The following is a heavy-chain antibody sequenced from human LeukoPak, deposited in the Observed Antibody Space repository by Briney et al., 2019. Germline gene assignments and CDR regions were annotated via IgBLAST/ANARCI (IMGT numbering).Heavy chain of an antibody. CDR2: INHGGST. CDR1: GASFTNYH. CDR3: AREAAADRYYFDY. V-gene: IGHV4-34*01. J-gene: IGHJ4*02. Sequence: PSETLSLTCGVSGASFTNYHWSWVRQAPGRGLEWIGEINHGGSTDYNPSLKSRVTISVDTSKNQISLKMNSVTAADTAVYYCAREAAADRYYFDYWGQGTLVTVSS. D-gene: IGHD6-13*01.